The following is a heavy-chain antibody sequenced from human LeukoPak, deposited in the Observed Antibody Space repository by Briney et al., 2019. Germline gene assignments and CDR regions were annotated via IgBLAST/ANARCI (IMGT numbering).Heavy chain of an antibody. CDR2: ISGSGVSI. CDR1: GFTFNKYA. Sequence: GGSLRLSCVASGFTFNKYAVVWVRQAPGKGLEWVSGISGSGVSIYYTDSVKGRFTISRDNSKSTVYLQMNSLRAEDTAIYYCAKDFFVAGTFHGTFDYWGQGTLVTVSS. V-gene: IGHV3-23*01. CDR3: AKDFFVAGTFHGTFDY. J-gene: IGHJ4*02. D-gene: IGHD2-21*01.